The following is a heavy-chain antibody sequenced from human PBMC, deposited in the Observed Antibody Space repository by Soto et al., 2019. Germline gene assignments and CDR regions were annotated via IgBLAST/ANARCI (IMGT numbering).Heavy chain of an antibody. CDR1: GGSFSGYY. CDR2: INHSGST. V-gene: IGHV4-34*01. Sequence: QVQLQQWGAGLLKPSETLSLTCAVYGGSFSGYYWSWIRQPPGKGLEWIGEINHSGSTNYNPSLKSRVTISVDTSKNQFSLKLSSVTAADTAVYYCARGRASWVVVVVAATQGFDPWGQGTLVTVSS. D-gene: IGHD2-15*01. CDR3: ARGRASWVVVVVAATQGFDP. J-gene: IGHJ5*02.